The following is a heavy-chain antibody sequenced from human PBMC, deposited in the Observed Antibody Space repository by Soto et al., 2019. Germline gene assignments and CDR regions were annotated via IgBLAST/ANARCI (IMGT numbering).Heavy chain of an antibody. D-gene: IGHD7-27*01. J-gene: IGHJ6*03. Sequence: GASVKVSCKASGYTFTGYYMHWVRQAPGQGLEWMGWINPTSGGTNYAQKFQGWVTMTRDTSISTAYMELSRLRSDDTAVYYCARGPNLRYYYYYMDVWGKGTTVTVSS. CDR2: INPTSGGT. CDR3: ARGPNLRYYYYYMDV. CDR1: GYTFTGYY. V-gene: IGHV1-2*04.